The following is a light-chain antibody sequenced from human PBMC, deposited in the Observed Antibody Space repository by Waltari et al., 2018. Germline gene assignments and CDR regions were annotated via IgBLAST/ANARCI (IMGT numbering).Light chain of an antibody. CDR2: DVS. J-gene: IGLJ2*01. CDR3: SSYITTNTLEL. CDR1: SSDVGSYNY. V-gene: IGLV2-14*03. Sequence: PGQSITISCTGPSSDVGSYNYVSWYQQHPGKAPKLMIYDVSYRPSGVSNRFSGSKSGNTASLTISGLQAEDEADYYCSSYITTNTLELFGGGTSLTVL.